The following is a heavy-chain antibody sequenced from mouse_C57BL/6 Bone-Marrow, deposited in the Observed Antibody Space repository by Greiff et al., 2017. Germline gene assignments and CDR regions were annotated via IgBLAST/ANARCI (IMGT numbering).Heavy chain of an antibody. CDR3: ARGVDSSGYRWFTY. CDR1: GYTFTSYW. V-gene: IGHV1-59*01. Sequence: VQLQQPGAELVRPGTSVTLSCKASGYTFTSYWMHWVKQRPGQGLEWIGVIDPSDSYTNYNQKFKGKATLTVDTSSSTAYMQLSGLTSEYSAFYYWARGVDSSGYRWFTYWGQGTLVTVSA. J-gene: IGHJ3*01. D-gene: IGHD3-2*02. CDR2: IDPSDSYT.